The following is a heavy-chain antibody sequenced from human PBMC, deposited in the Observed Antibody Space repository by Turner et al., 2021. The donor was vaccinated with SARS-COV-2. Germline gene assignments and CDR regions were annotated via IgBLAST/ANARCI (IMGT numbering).Heavy chain of an antibody. CDR1: GFTFSSYG. CDR3: ARDGGYSGYAYFDY. Sequence: QVQLAESGGGVVQPGRSRRLSCAASGFTFSSYGMHWVRQGPGKGLEWVAVIWYDGSNKYYADSVKGRFTISRDNSKNTLYLQMNSLRAEDTAVYYCARDGGYSGYAYFDYWGQGTLVTVSS. J-gene: IGHJ4*02. V-gene: IGHV3-33*01. CDR2: IWYDGSNK. D-gene: IGHD5-12*01.